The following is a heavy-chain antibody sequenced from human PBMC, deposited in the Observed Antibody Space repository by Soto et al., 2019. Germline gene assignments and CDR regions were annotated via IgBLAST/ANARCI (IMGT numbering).Heavy chain of an antibody. CDR2: ISSSGSTI. CDR3: ARDGRDTPSVDILTGSFFGMDV. Sequence: PGGSLRLSCAASGFTFSDYYMRWIRQTPGKGLEWVSYISSSGSTIYYADSVKGRFTISRDNAKNSLYLQMNSLRAEDTAVYYCARDGRDTPSVDILTGSFFGMDVWGQGTTVTVSS. D-gene: IGHD3-9*01. CDR1: GFTFSDYY. V-gene: IGHV3-11*01. J-gene: IGHJ6*02.